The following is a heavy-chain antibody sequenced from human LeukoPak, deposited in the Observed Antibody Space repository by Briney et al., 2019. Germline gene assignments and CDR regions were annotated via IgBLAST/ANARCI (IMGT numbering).Heavy chain of an antibody. V-gene: IGHV1-69*04. Sequence: ASVKVSCKASGGTFSSYTISWVRQAPGQGLEWMGRIIPILGIANYAQKFQGRVTITADKSTSTAYMGLSSLRSEDTAVYYCARDRSSFSFDYWGQGTLVTVSS. D-gene: IGHD6-6*01. CDR1: GGTFSSYT. J-gene: IGHJ4*02. CDR2: IIPILGIA. CDR3: ARDRSSFSFDY.